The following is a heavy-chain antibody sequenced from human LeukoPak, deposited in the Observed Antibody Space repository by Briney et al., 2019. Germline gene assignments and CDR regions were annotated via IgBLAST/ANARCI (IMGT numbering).Heavy chain of an antibody. J-gene: IGHJ4*02. CDR1: GGSFSGYY. CDR3: ASETTYSSGGPYYFDY. D-gene: IGHD3-10*01. V-gene: IGHV4-34*01. Sequence: SETLSLTCAVYGGSFSGYYWSWIRQPPGKGLEWIGEINHSGSTNYNPSLKSRVTISVDTSKNQFSLKLSSVTAADTAVYYCASETTYSSGGPYYFDYWGQGTLVTVSS. CDR2: INHSGST.